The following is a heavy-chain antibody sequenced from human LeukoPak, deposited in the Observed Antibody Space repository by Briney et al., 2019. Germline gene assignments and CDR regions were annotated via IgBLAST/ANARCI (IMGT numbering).Heavy chain of an antibody. CDR1: GFTFSDYS. D-gene: IGHD3-9*01. CDR2: ISSNSSYT. J-gene: IGHJ4*02. V-gene: IGHV3-11*05. Sequence: GGSLRLSCAASGFTFSDYSMTWIRQAPGKGLEYISHISSNSSYTNYADSVKGRFTISRDNAKNSLSLQMKSLRAEDTAVYYRARADILPGYYAPDYWGQGTLVTVSS. CDR3: ARADILPGYYAPDY.